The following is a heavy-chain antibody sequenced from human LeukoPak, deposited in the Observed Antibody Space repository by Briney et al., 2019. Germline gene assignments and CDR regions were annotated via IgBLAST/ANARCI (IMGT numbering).Heavy chain of an antibody. Sequence: PGGSLRLSCAASGLTVSTNYLSWVRQAPGKGLEWVSVIYSGGATHYADSVMGRFTISRDNSKNTLYLQMNSLRAEDTAVYYCARPMSGTYYYYFDYWGQGTLVTVSS. V-gene: IGHV3-66*04. CDR3: ARPMSGTYYYYFDY. D-gene: IGHD1-26*01. CDR1: GLTVSTNY. J-gene: IGHJ4*01. CDR2: IYSGGAT.